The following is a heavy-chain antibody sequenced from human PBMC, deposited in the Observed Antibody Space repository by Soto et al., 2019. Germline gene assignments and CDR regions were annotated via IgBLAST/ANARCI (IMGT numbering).Heavy chain of an antibody. V-gene: IGHV3-30*18. CDR1: GFTLSSYC. J-gene: IGHJ6*02. Sequence: ALRLSCAAPGFTLSSYCMPWVRPAPGQGREGGAVISYDGSNKYYADSVKGRFTISRDNSKNTLYLQMNSLRAEDTAVYYCAKEQRFLEWLLWQREYYGMDVWGQGTTVTVSS. CDR3: AKEQRFLEWLLWQREYYGMDV. CDR2: ISYDGSNK. D-gene: IGHD3-3*01.